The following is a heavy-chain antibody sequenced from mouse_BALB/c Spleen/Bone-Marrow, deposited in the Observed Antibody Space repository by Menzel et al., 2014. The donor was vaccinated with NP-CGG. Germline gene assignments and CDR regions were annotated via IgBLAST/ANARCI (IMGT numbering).Heavy chain of an antibody. Sequence: VQLQQSGAELVKPGASVKLSCKASGYTFTSYYMYWVKQRPGQGLEWIGEINPSNGGTNFNEKFKSKATLTVDKSSSTAYMQPSSLTSEDSAVYYCTRSYYGNYFDVWGAGTTVTVSS. D-gene: IGHD2-1*01. J-gene: IGHJ1*01. CDR2: INPSNGGT. CDR1: GYTFTSYY. V-gene: IGHV1S81*02. CDR3: TRSYYGNYFDV.